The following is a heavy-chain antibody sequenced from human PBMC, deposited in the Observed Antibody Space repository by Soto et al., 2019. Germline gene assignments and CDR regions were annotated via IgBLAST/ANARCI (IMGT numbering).Heavy chain of an antibody. D-gene: IGHD2-15*01. CDR2: ISGSGGTT. V-gene: IGHV3-23*01. CDR3: AKGPGYCSGGSCYSSYYYGMDV. J-gene: IGHJ6*02. CDR1: GFTFSTYG. Sequence: GSLRLSCAASGFTFSTYGMSWVRQAPGRGLEWVSAISGSGGTTYYADSVKGRFTISRDNSSNMLYLQMNSLRAEDTAIYYCAKGPGYCSGGSCYSSYYYGMDVWGQGTTVTVSS.